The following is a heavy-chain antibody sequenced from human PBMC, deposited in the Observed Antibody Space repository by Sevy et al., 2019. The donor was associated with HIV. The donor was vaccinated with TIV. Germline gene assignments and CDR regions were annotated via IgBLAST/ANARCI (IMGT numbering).Heavy chain of an antibody. D-gene: IGHD3-3*01. CDR1: GYTFAAYY. J-gene: IGHJ4*02. CDR3: ARGQREEWLLYRDN. V-gene: IGHV1-2*02. CDR2: IYPNGGDT. Sequence: ASVKVSCKTSGYTFAAYYIHWVRQAPGQGLEWLGWIYPNGGDTTYPQKFQGRVTVTLITSIKTVYRELSRLRSDDTAVYYCARGQREEWLLYRDNWGQGTLVTVSS.